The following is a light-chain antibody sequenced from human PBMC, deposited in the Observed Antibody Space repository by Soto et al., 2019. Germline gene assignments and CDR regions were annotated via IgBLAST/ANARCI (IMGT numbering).Light chain of an antibody. CDR1: SNDVGGYNS. V-gene: IGLV2-14*01. J-gene: IGLJ3*02. Sequence: QSVLAQPASVSGTPGQSITISCTGASNDVGGYNSVSWYQQHPGKAPKLMIYGVTNRPSGISNRFSGSKSGNTASLTISGLQAEDEAAYYCSSYNSSGTLVFGGGTKVTV. CDR2: GVT. CDR3: SSYNSSGTLV.